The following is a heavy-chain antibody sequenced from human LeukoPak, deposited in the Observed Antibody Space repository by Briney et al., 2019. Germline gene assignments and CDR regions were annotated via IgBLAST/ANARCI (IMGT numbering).Heavy chain of an antibody. CDR1: GFTFSRHS. J-gene: IGHJ4*02. CDR3: ARDDGFYDSGGYYNNLLFDF. V-gene: IGHV3-48*02. Sequence: PGGSLRLSCVASGFTFSRHSMNWVRQAPGKGLEWISYISSSSGTIYYADSVKGRFTISRDNAKNSLYLQMNSLRDEDTAVHYCARDDGFYDSGGYYNNLLFDFWGQGTLVTVSS. CDR2: ISSSSGTI. D-gene: IGHD3-22*01.